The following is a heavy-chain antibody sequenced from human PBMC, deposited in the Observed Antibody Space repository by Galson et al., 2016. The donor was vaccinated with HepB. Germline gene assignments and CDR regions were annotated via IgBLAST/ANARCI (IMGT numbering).Heavy chain of an antibody. V-gene: IGHV3-33*01. CDR2: NI. Sequence: WVRQAPGKGLEWVAGNIYFIDSVKDRFTISRDNSKNTLYLQMNSLRAEDTAVYYCAREGSPRGLRSFDYWGQGTLVTVSS. CDR3: AREGSPRGLRSFDY. J-gene: IGHJ4*02. D-gene: IGHD4-17*01.